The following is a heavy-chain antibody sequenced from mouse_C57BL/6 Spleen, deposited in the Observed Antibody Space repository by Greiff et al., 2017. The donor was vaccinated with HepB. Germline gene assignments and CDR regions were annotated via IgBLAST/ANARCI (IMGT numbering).Heavy chain of an antibody. D-gene: IGHD1-1*01. Sequence: VQLQQSGPELVKPGASVKISCKASGYSFTDYNMNWVKQSNGKSLEWIGVINPNYGTTSYNQKFKGKATLTVDQSSSTAYMQLNSLTSEDSAVYYCARLGPITTVVATDYAMDYWGQGTSVTVSS. J-gene: IGHJ4*01. CDR2: INPNYGTT. CDR3: ARLGPITTVVATDYAMDY. V-gene: IGHV1-39*01. CDR1: GYSFTDYN.